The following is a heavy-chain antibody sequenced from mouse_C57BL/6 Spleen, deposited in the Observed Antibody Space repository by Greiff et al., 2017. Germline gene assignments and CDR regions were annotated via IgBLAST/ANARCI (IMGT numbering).Heavy chain of an antibody. CDR1: GFTFSNYW. D-gene: IGHD1-1*01. V-gene: IGHV6-3*01. CDR2: IRLKSDNYAT. CDR3: TVDGSSSWFAY. J-gene: IGHJ3*01. Sequence: EVKVEESGGGLVQPGGSMKLSCVASGFTFSNYWMNWVRQSPEKGLEWVAQIRLKSDNYATHYAESVKGRFTISRDDSKSSVYLQMNNLRAEDTGIYYCTVDGSSSWFAYWGQGTLVTVSA.